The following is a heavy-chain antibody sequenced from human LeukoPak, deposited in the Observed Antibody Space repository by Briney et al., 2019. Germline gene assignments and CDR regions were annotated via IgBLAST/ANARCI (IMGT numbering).Heavy chain of an antibody. CDR2: INHSGST. CDR3: AKHYGRSDY. J-gene: IGHJ4*02. V-gene: IGHV4-34*01. CDR1: GGSFSGYY. D-gene: IGHD4-17*01. Sequence: SETLSLTCAVYGGSFSGYYWCWIRQPPGKGLEWIGEINHSGSTNYNPSLKSRVTISVDTSKNQFSLKLSSVTAADTAVYYCAKHYGRSDYWGQGTLVTVSS.